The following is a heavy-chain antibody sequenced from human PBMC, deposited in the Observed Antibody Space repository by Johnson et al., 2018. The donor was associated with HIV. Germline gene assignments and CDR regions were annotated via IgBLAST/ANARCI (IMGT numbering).Heavy chain of an antibody. CDR1: GFTFDDYG. J-gene: IGHJ3*02. D-gene: IGHD6-13*01. Sequence: EVQLVESGGGVVQPGGSLRLSCAASGFTFDDYGMTWVHQTPGKGLEWLSGLNWNGGSTGYADSVKGRFTISRDNAKNSLYLQMSSLRAEDTALYYCARAFGSGGYSSSWYLGVGPFDIWGQGAMVTVSS. V-gene: IGHV3-20*04. CDR3: ARAFGSGGYSSSWYLGVGPFDI. CDR2: LNWNGGST.